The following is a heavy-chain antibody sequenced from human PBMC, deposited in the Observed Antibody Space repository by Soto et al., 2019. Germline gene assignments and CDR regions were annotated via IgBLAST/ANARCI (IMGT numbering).Heavy chain of an antibody. CDR1: GGTFSSYT. CDR3: ARGDTAMGDDAFDI. D-gene: IGHD5-18*01. J-gene: IGHJ3*02. V-gene: IGHV1-69*02. Sequence: QVQLVQSGAEVKKPGSSVKVSCKASGGTFSSYTISWVRQAPGQGLEWMGRIIPILGIANYAQKFQGRVTLTADKSTSTSYMVLSNLRSEDTAVYYCARGDTAMGDDAFDIWGQGTMVTVSS. CDR2: IIPILGIA.